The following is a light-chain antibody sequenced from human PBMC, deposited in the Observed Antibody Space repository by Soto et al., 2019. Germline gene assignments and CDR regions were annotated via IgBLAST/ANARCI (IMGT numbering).Light chain of an antibody. CDR3: QSFDSDLSAFV. Sequence: QSVLTQAPSISVAPGQRVTISCTGSSSNIGAGYDVHWFQQFPGTAPRLLTHGNNNRPSGVPDRFSGSESGTSASLAIAGLQAGDEAIYYCQSFDSDLSAFVFGTGTKVTVL. J-gene: IGLJ1*01. CDR1: SSNIGAGYD. CDR2: GNN. V-gene: IGLV1-40*01.